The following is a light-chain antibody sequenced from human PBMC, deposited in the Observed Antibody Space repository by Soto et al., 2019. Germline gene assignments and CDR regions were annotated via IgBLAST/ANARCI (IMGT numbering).Light chain of an antibody. Sequence: QSVLTQAASGSGSPGQSITISCTGTSSDIGAYNSVSWYQQHPGKAPKLMIYEVSNRPSGVSNRFSASKSDNTASLTISGLQAEDEADYYCSSRTTSNPYVFGAGTKLTVL. V-gene: IGLV2-14*01. CDR3: SSRTTSNPYV. CDR1: SSDIGAYNS. CDR2: EVS. J-gene: IGLJ1*01.